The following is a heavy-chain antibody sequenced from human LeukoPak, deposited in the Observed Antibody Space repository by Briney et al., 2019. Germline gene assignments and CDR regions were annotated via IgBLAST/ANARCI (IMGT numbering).Heavy chain of an antibody. J-gene: IGHJ4*02. V-gene: IGHV3-48*01. CDR2: ISSSSSSI. CDR1: GFTLSSYS. CDR3: AGGIAAAKN. Sequence: GGSLRLSCAASGFTLSSYSMNWVRQAPGKGLEWVSYISSSSSSIYYADSVKGRFTISRDNAKNSLYLQMNSLRAEDTAVYYCAGGIAAAKNWGQGTLVTVSS. D-gene: IGHD6-13*01.